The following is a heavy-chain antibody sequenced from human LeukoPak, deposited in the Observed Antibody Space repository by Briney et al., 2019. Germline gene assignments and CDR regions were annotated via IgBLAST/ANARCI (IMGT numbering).Heavy chain of an antibody. CDR2: IMQDGSEK. D-gene: IGHD2-15*01. J-gene: IGHJ3*02. CDR3: AREVYGSSRPADAFDI. CDR1: GFSFSTYW. V-gene: IGHV3-7*01. Sequence: PGGSLRLSCVGSGFSFSTYWMSWVRQAPGKGLEWVANIMQDGSEKNYVDSVKGRFTISRDNARNSLYLQMNSLRAEDTAVYYCAREVYGSSRPADAFDIWGQGTAVTVSS.